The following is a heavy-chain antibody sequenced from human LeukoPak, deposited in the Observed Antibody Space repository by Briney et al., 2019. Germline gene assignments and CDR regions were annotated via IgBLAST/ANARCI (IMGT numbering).Heavy chain of an antibody. CDR2: IYYSGST. J-gene: IGHJ4*02. Sequence: SETLSLTCTVSGGSISSYYWSWIRQPPGKGLEWIGYIYYSGSTNYNPSLKSRVTISADTSKNQFSLKLSSVTAADTAVYYCARASYHGDYELSFYDWGQGTLVTVSS. V-gene: IGHV4-59*01. CDR3: ARASYHGDYELSFYD. D-gene: IGHD4-17*01. CDR1: GGSISSYY.